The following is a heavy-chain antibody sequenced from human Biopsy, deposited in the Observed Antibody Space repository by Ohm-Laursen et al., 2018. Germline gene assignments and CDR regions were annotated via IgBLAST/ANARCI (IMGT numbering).Heavy chain of an antibody. CDR3: ARMEQPHDY. Sequence: GSSVNVSCKVSGYPFSNYYLFWVRQAPGQGLEWMGRINPNSGDTVFARNFQGRVTMTRDTAISTAYMDLRNLRPDGTAVYFCARMEQPHDYWGQGTLVTVSS. CDR1: GYPFSNYY. D-gene: IGHD6-13*01. V-gene: IGHV1-2*06. J-gene: IGHJ4*02. CDR2: INPNSGDT.